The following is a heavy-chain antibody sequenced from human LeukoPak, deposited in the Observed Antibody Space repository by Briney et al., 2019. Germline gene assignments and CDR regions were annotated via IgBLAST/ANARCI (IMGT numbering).Heavy chain of an antibody. CDR1: GFTFSNYW. CDR3: ARALIGYYFDY. D-gene: IGHD2-8*01. CDR2: IKQDGGEK. Sequence: SGGSLRLSCAASGFTFSNYWMSWVRQAPGKGLEWVANIKQDGGEKYYVDSVKGRFTISRDNAKNSLYLQMNSLRADDTAVYYCARALIGYYFDYWGQGTLVTVSS. J-gene: IGHJ4*02. V-gene: IGHV3-7*01.